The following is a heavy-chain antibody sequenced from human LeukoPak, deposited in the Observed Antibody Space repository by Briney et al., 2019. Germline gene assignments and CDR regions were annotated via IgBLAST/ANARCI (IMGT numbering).Heavy chain of an antibody. CDR3: AKGTKGSGSYYNPIDY. CDR1: GFTFSSYG. V-gene: IGHV3-23*01. CDR2: ISGSGGST. J-gene: IGHJ4*02. Sequence: PGGTLRLSCAASGFTFSSYGMSWVRQAPGKGLEWVSAISGSGGSTYYAGSVKGRFTISRDNSKNTLYLQMNSLRAEDTAVYYCAKGTKGSGSYYNPIDYWGQGTLVTVSS. D-gene: IGHD3-10*01.